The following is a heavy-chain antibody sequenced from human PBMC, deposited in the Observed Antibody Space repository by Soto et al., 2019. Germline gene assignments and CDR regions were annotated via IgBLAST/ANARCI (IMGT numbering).Heavy chain of an antibody. CDR1: GFNFNEDW. J-gene: IGHJ6*02. CDR2: IKGSVDGATT. V-gene: IGHV3-15*05. Sequence: EVKLVESGGGLVKPGGSLRLSCAASGFNFNEDWISWVRQAPGKGLEWVGRIKGSVDGATTDYAPPVNGRFTISRDRSKTTAYLQMNNLRAEDTAVYYCARDHWDCSGGGCNPHQLNFFAMDVWGQGTTVTVSS. CDR3: ARDHWDCSGGGCNPHQLNFFAMDV. D-gene: IGHD2-15*01.